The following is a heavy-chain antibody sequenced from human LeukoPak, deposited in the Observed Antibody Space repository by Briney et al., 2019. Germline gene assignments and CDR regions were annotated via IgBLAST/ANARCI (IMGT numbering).Heavy chain of an antibody. D-gene: IGHD2-2*01. J-gene: IGHJ6*02. CDR1: GGSFSGYY. CDR2: INHSGST. V-gene: IGHV4-34*01. CDR3: ARVFRGPHCSSTSCYSPSPPVYYYYGMDV. Sequence: SETLSLTCAVYGGSFSGYYWSWIRQPPGKGLEWIGEINHSGSTNYNPSLKSRVTISVDTSKNQFSLKLSSVTAADTAVHYCARVFRGPHCSSTSCYSPSPPVYYYYGMDVWGQGTTVTVSS.